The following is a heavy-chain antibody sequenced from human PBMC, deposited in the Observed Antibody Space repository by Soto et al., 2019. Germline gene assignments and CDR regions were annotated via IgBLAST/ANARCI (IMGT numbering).Heavy chain of an antibody. J-gene: IGHJ4*02. CDR2: INQSGTT. D-gene: IGHD2-8*01. CDR1: GGSISNYY. V-gene: IGHV4-34*01. CDR3: ARPFSTNGYFY. Sequence: QVQLQQWGAGLLKPSETLSLTCAVYGGSISNYYWSWIRQPPGKGLEWIGEINQSGTTNYNPSLKSRVTISVDSSKNQFSLKLSSVTAADTAVYYCARPFSTNGYFYWGKGTLVTVSS.